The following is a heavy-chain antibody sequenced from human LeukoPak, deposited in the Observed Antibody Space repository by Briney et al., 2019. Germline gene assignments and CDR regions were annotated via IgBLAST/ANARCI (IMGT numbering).Heavy chain of an antibody. CDR2: INPSGGST. D-gene: IGHD3-22*01. CDR3: ARESYYDSSGYSHDAFDI. Sequence: GASVKVSCKASGYTFTGYYIHWVRQAPGQGLEWMGIINPSGGSTSYAQKFQGRVTMTRDMSTSTVYTELSSLRSEDTAVYYCARESYYDSSGYSHDAFDIWGQGTMVTVSS. CDR1: GYTFTGYY. V-gene: IGHV1-46*01. J-gene: IGHJ3*02.